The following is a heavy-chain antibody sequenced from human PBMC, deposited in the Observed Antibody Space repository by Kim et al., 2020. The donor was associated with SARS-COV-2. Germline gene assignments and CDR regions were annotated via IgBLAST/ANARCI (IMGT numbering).Heavy chain of an antibody. D-gene: IGHD3-9*01. J-gene: IGHJ4*02. V-gene: IGHV1-18*01. CDR3: ARAQIRDILTGYYLLDY. CDR2: ISAYNGNT. Sequence: ASVKVSCKASGYTFTSYGISWVRQAPGQGLEWMGWISAYNGNTNYAQKLQGRVTMTTDTSTSTAYMELRSLRSDDTAVYYCARAQIRDILTGYYLLDYWGQGTLVTVSS. CDR1: GYTFTSYG.